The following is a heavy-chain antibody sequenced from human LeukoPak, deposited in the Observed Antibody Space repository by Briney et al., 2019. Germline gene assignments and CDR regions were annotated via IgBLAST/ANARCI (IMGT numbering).Heavy chain of an antibody. D-gene: IGHD6-13*01. CDR2: IRQEGGEK. Sequence: GGSLRLSCEVSGFTFTDYWMNWVRQAPGKGPEWVASIRQEGGEKTYVDSVKGRFTISRDNTKNSLSLQLNGLRAEDTAVYYCARDGTAAGLYFDLWGQGTLVTVSS. J-gene: IGHJ4*01. CDR1: GFTFTDYW. CDR3: ARDGTAAGLYFDL. V-gene: IGHV3-7*01.